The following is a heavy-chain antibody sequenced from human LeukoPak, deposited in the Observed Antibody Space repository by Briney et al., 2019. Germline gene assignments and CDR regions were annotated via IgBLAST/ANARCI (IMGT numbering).Heavy chain of an antibody. CDR2: ISSSSSTI. CDR1: GFTFSSYS. CDR3: AKVPLRFLEWLIDYFDY. D-gene: IGHD3-3*01. J-gene: IGHJ4*02. V-gene: IGHV3-48*01. Sequence: GGSLRLSCAASGFTFSSYSMNWVRQAPGKGLEWVSYISSSSSTIYYADSVKGRFTISRDNSKNTLYLQMNSLRAEDTAVYYCAKVPLRFLEWLIDYFDYWGQGTLVTVSS.